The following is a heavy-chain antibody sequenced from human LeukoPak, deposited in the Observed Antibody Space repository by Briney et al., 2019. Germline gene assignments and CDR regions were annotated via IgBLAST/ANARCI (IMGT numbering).Heavy chain of an antibody. CDR1: GFTFSSYS. CDR3: ARVGLGIDVLTGYDQTYYFDN. D-gene: IGHD3-9*01. J-gene: IGHJ4*01. V-gene: IGHV3-48*01. Sequence: GGSLRLSCAASGFTFSSYSMNWVRQAPGKGLERVSYISSSSSTIYYAHSVKGRFTISRENAKTSLYLQLNSLRAEDTAVYYCARVGLGIDVLTGYDQTYYFDNWGPGTLVTVSP. CDR2: ISSSSSTI.